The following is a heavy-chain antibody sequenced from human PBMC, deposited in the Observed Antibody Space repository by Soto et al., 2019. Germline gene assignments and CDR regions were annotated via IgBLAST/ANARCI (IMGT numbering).Heavy chain of an antibody. CDR1: DGSISRSAFY. Sequence: SETLSLTCTVSDGSISRSAFYWGWIRQPPGKGLEWIGSVHYTGSTYYNPSLKSRVTISVDSSKNHLSLKVSSVTAADTAVYYCARLSCSGGSCYTTSPDYFDYWGQGTLVTVSS. CDR2: VHYTGST. D-gene: IGHD2-15*01. CDR3: ARLSCSGGSCYTTSPDYFDY. J-gene: IGHJ4*02. V-gene: IGHV4-39*01.